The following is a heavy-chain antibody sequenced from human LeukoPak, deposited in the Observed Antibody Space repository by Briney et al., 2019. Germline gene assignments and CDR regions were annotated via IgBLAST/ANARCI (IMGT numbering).Heavy chain of an antibody. CDR1: GGSISSGGYY. CDR3: ARRQLWFREIDY. CDR2: IYYSGST. D-gene: IGHD3-10*01. V-gene: IGHV4-31*03. J-gene: IGHJ4*02. Sequence: SQTLSLTCTVSGGSISSGGYYWSWIRQHPGKGLEWIGYIYYSGSTYYNPSLKSRVTISVDTSKNQFSLKLSSVTAADTAVYYCARRQLWFREIDYWGQGTLVTVSS.